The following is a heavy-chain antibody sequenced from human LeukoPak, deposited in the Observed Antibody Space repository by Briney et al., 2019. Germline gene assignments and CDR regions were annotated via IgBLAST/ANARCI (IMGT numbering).Heavy chain of an antibody. CDR1: GGSFSGYY. V-gene: IGHV4-34*01. Sequence: PSETLSLTCAVYGGSFSGYYWSWIRQPPGKGLEWIGEINHSGSTNYNPSLKSRVTISVDTPKNQFSLKLSSVTDADTAVYYCARGRLDYVWGSYRPYYFDYWGQGTLVTVSS. CDR3: ARGRLDYVWGSYRPYYFDY. J-gene: IGHJ4*02. D-gene: IGHD3-16*02. CDR2: INHSGST.